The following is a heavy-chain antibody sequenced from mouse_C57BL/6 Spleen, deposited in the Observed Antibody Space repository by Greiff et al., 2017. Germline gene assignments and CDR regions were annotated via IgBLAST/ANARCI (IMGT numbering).Heavy chain of an antibody. V-gene: IGHV1-69*01. CDR3: ARGKGNDRGYFDV. CDR1: GYTFTSYG. J-gene: IGHJ1*03. CDR2: IDPSGSYT. Sequence: QVQLQQPGAELVMPGASVKLSCKASGYTFTSYGMHWVKQRPGQGLEWIGEIDPSGSYTYYNQKFKGKATLTVDKSSSTAYMQLSSLTSEDSAVYYCARGKGNDRGYFDVWGTGTTVTVSS.